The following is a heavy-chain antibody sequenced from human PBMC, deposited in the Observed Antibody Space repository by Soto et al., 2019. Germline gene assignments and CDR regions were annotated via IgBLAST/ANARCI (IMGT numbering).Heavy chain of an antibody. V-gene: IGHV3-48*02. J-gene: IGHJ4*02. Sequence: RGSLRLSCAASGFMFTNHGMNWVRQAPGKGLEWVSYISSSSSTIYYADSVKGRFTISRDNAKNSLYLQMNILRDEDTAVYYCARDRYDSSGYEAPFDYWGQGTLVTVSS. CDR1: GFMFTNHG. CDR2: ISSSSSTI. D-gene: IGHD3-22*01. CDR3: ARDRYDSSGYEAPFDY.